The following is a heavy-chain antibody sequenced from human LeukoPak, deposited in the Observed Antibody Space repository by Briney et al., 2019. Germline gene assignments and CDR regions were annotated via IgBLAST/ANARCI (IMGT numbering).Heavy chain of an antibody. D-gene: IGHD6-13*01. CDR2: INHSGST. V-gene: IGHV4-34*01. CDR3: ARRSLAAAGTTFDY. Sequence: SETLSLTCAVDGGSFSGYYWRWTRKHPGKGLEWIGEINHSGSTDYTPSLMSRVTISVGTSKNQFSLKLRSVTAADTAVYYCARRSLAAAGTTFDYWGQGTLVTVSS. CDR1: GGSFSGYY. J-gene: IGHJ4*02.